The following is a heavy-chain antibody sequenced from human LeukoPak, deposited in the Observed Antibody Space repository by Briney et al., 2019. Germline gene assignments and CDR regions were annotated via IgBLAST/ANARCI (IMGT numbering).Heavy chain of an antibody. CDR2: INHSGST. Sequence: SETLSLTCAVYGGSFSGYYWSWIRQPPGKGLEWIGEINHSGSTNYNPSLKSRVTISVDTSKNQFSLKLSSVTSADTAVYYCASLGFDYWGQGTLVTVSS. CDR3: ASLGFDY. V-gene: IGHV4-34*01. CDR1: GGSFSGYY. J-gene: IGHJ4*02.